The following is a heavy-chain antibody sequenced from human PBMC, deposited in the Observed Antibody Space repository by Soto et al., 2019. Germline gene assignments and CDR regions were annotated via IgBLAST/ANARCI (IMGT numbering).Heavy chain of an antibody. CDR2: MNPNSGNT. J-gene: IGHJ4*02. V-gene: IGHV1-8*01. D-gene: IGHD5-18*01. CDR1: GYTFTSFD. CDR3: ARGDSYGYRTFDY. Sequence: QVQLVQSGAEVKKPGASVKVSCKASGYTFTSFDIIWVRQATGQGLEWMGWMNPNSGNTAYAQKFQGRVTITADESTSTAYMELSSLRSEDTAVYYCARGDSYGYRTFDYWGQGTLVTVSS.